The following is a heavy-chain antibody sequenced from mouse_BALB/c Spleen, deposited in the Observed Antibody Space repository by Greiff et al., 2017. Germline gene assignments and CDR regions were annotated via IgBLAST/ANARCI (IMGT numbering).Heavy chain of an antibody. CDR1: GFSLTSYG. CDR2: IWSGGST. CDR3: ARLRLRTMDY. V-gene: IGHV2-2*02. D-gene: IGHD1-2*01. Sequence: VMLVESGPGLVQPSQSLSITCTVSGFSLTSYGVHWVRQSPGKGLEWLGVIWSGGSTDYNAAFISRLSISKDNSKSQVFFKMNSLQANDTAIYYCARLRLRTMDYWGQGTSVTVSS. J-gene: IGHJ4*01.